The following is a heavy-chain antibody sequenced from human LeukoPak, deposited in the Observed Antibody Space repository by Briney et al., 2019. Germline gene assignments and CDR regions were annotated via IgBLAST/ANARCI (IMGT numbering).Heavy chain of an antibody. CDR3: ARDRGHYYGSGSQHLEEYYFDY. Sequence: SVKVSCKASGGTFSSYAISWVRQAPGQGLEWMGRIIPILGKANYAQKFQGRVTITVDKSTSTAYMELSSLRSEDTAVYYCARDRGHYYGSGSQHLEEYYFDYWGQGTLVTVSS. D-gene: IGHD3-10*01. CDR2: IIPILGKA. J-gene: IGHJ4*02. CDR1: GGTFSSYA. V-gene: IGHV1-69*04.